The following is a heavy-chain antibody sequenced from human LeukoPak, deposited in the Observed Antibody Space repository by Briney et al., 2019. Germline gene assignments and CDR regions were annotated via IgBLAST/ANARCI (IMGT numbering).Heavy chain of an antibody. CDR1: GGSISSGGYS. Sequence: SETLSLTCTVSGGSISSGGYSWSWIRQHPGKGLEWIGYIYYSGSTYYNPSLKSRVTISVDTSKNQFSLKLSSVTAADTAVYYCARLADSTTQGFDPWGQGTLVTVSS. CDR2: IYYSGST. V-gene: IGHV4-31*03. D-gene: IGHD4-17*01. CDR3: ARLADSTTQGFDP. J-gene: IGHJ5*02.